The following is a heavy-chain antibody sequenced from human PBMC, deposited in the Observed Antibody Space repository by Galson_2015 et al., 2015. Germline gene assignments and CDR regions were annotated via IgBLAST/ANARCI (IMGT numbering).Heavy chain of an antibody. CDR3: ARGYCSSTSCYESGWFDP. D-gene: IGHD2-2*01. J-gene: IGHJ5*02. V-gene: IGHV5-51*03. CDR1: GYSFTSYW. CDR2: IYPGDSDT. Sequence: QSGAEVKKPGESLKISCKGSGYSFTSYWIGWVRQMPGKGLEWMGIIYPGDSDTRYSPSFQGRVTISADKSISTAYLQWSSLKASDTAMYYCARGYCSSTSCYESGWFDPWGQGTLVTVSS.